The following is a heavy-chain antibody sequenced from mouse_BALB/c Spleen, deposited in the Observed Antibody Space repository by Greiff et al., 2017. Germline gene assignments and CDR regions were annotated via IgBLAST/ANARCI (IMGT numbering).Heavy chain of an antibody. CDR2: ISDGGSYT. V-gene: IGHV5-4*02. J-gene: IGHJ2*01. D-gene: IGHD2-1*01. CDR1: GFTFSDYY. Sequence: EVQGVESGGGLVKPGGSLKLSCAASGFTFSDYYMYWVRQTPEKRLEWVATISDGGSYTYYPDSVKGRFTISRDNAKNNLYLQMSSLKSEDTAMYYCARESYGNYFDYWGQGTTLTVSS. CDR3: ARESYGNYFDY.